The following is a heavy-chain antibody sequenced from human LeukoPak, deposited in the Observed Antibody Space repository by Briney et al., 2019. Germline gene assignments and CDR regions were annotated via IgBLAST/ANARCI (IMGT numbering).Heavy chain of an antibody. Sequence: SQTLSLTCTVSGGPISNGRYYWSWIPQHPGKGLEWIGYIYDSGTTYYNPALQSRVTISVDTSGNQFSLKLRSLTAADTAVYYCARGRFGAFDYWGQGTLVTVSS. D-gene: IGHD3-10*01. CDR2: IYDSGTT. CDR3: ARGRFGAFDY. J-gene: IGHJ4*02. CDR1: GGPISNGRYY. V-gene: IGHV4-31*03.